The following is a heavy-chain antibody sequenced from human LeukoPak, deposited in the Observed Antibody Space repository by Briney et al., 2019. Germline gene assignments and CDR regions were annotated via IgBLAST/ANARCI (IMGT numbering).Heavy chain of an antibody. D-gene: IGHD3-22*01. Sequence: PGGSLRLSCAASGFTFSSYAMSWVRQAPGKGLEWVSAISGSGGSTYYADSVKGRLTISRDNSKNTLFLQMDSLRAEDTAVYYCAKDLYDSSGSRYDYWGQGTLVIVSS. J-gene: IGHJ4*02. V-gene: IGHV3-23*01. CDR3: AKDLYDSSGSRYDY. CDR2: ISGSGGST. CDR1: GFTFSSYA.